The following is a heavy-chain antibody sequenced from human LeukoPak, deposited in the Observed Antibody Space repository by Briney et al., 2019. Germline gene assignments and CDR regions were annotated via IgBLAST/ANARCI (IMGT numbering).Heavy chain of an antibody. CDR1: GGSISSYY. J-gene: IGHJ4*02. D-gene: IGHD3-16*01. V-gene: IGHV4-59*01. Sequence: SSETLSLTCTVSGGSISSYYWSWIRQPPGKGLEWIGYIYYSGSTNYNPSLKSRVTISVDTSKNQFSLKLSSVTAADTAVYYCAREGGAGDLDYWGQGTLVTVSS. CDR3: AREGGAGDLDY. CDR2: IYYSGST.